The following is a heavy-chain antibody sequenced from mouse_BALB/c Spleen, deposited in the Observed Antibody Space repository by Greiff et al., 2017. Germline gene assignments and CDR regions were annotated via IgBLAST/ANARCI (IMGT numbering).Heavy chain of an antibody. Sequence: VKLVESGPGLVAPSQSLSITCTVSGFSLTSYGVHWVRQPPGKGLEWLGMIWGGGSTDYNSALKSRLSISKDNSKSQVFLKMNSLQTDDTAMYYCARDWDAHYAMDYWGQGTSVTVSS. CDR2: IWGGGST. D-gene: IGHD4-1*01. CDR3: ARDWDAHYAMDY. V-gene: IGHV2-6-4*01. J-gene: IGHJ4*01. CDR1: GFSLTSYG.